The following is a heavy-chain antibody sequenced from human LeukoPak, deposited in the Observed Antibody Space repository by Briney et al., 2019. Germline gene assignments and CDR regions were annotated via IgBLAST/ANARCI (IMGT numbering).Heavy chain of an antibody. CDR1: GFTFSDYY. CDR2: ISSSGSTI. D-gene: IGHD6-13*01. CDR3: VRGVHRQLVLSHYYYYGMDV. J-gene: IGHJ6*02. V-gene: IGHV3-11*01. Sequence: PGGSLRLSCAASGFTFSDYYMSWIRQAPGKGLEWVSYISSSGSTIYYADSVKGRFTISRDNAKNSLYLQMNSLRAEDTAVYYCVRGVHRQLVLSHYYYYGMDVWGQGTTVTVSS.